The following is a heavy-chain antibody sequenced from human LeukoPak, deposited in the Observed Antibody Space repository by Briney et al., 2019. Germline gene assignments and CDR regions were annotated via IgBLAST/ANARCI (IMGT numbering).Heavy chain of an antibody. V-gene: IGHV3-33*01. CDR2: IWNDGSNK. Sequence: GRSLRLSRAASGFTFSVYGMHWVRQAPGKGLEWVAVIWNDGSNKYYADSVKGRFTISRDNSKNTLYLQMNSLRAEDTAVYSCARASGPFDYWGQGTLVTVSS. D-gene: IGHD3-10*01. CDR3: ARASGPFDY. CDR1: GFTFSVYG. J-gene: IGHJ4*02.